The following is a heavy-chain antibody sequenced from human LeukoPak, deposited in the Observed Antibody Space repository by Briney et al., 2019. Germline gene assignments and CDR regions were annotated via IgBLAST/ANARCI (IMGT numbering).Heavy chain of an antibody. CDR1: GFTFSNYA. V-gene: IGHV3-23*01. CDR2: ISGGGTT. D-gene: IGHD3-10*01. Sequence: PGGSLRLSCAASGFTFSNYAMTWVRQAPGKGLEWVSAISGGGTTYYADSVKGRFTISRDNAKNSLYLQMNSLRDEDTAVYYCARDRGSGSYPFDYWGQGTLVTVSS. CDR3: ARDRGSGSYPFDY. J-gene: IGHJ4*02.